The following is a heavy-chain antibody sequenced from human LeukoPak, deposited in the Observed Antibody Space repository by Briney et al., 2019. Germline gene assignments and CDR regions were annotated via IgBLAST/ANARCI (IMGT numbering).Heavy chain of an antibody. V-gene: IGHV3-30*04. CDR1: GFTFNSYA. CDR2: ISYDGSNK. J-gene: IGHJ4*02. CDR3: ARGTEVVPAAISTVLRYFDWFFPPDY. Sequence: SGRSLRLSCAASGFTFNSYAMHWVRQAPGKGLEWVAVISYDGSNKYYADSVKGRFTISRDNSKNTLYLQMNSLRAEDTAVYYCARGTEVVPAAISTVLRYFDWFFPPDYWGQGTLVTVSS. D-gene: IGHD3-9*01.